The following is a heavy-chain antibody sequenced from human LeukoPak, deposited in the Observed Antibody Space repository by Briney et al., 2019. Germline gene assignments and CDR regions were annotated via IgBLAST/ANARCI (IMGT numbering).Heavy chain of an antibody. Sequence: KASETLSLTCTVSGGSISSGDYYWSWNRQPPKMGLEWIVYIYYSGSTYYSPSLKSRVAISVDTSNNQFSLNLSSVTAADTAVYYCARVPYTYGSLPYYFDSWGQGTLVTVSS. V-gene: IGHV4-30-4*01. CDR1: GGSISSGDYY. CDR3: ARVPYTYGSLPYYFDS. CDR2: IYYSGST. D-gene: IGHD5-18*01. J-gene: IGHJ4*02.